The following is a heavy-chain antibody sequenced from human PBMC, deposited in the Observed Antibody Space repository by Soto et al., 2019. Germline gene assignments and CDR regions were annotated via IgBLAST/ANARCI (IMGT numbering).Heavy chain of an antibody. V-gene: IGHV5-10-1*01. Sequence: GESLKISCKGSGYSFAGYWITWVRQKPGKGPEWMGRIDPSDSQTYYSPSFRGHVTISVTKSITTVFLQWSSLRASDTAMYYCARQIYDSDTGPNFQYYFDSWGQGTPVTVSS. J-gene: IGHJ4*02. CDR2: IDPSDSQT. CDR3: ARQIYDSDTGPNFQYYFDS. CDR1: GYSFAGYW. D-gene: IGHD3-22*01.